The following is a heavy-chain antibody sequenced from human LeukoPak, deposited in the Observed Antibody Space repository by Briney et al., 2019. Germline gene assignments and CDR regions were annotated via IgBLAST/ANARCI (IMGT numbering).Heavy chain of an antibody. CDR1: GFTFSSYS. J-gene: IGHJ4*02. V-gene: IGHV3-21*01. CDR3: AREDLTVTTSLDY. Sequence: GGSPRLSCAASGFTFSSYSMNWVRQAPGKGLEWVSSISSSSSYIYYADSVKGRFTISRDNAKNSLYLQMNSLRAEDTAVYYCAREDLTVTTSLDYWGQGTLVTVSS. D-gene: IGHD4-17*01. CDR2: ISSSSSYI.